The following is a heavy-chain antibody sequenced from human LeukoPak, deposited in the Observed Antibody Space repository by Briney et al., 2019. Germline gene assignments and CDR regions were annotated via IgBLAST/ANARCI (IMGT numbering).Heavy chain of an antibody. J-gene: IGHJ4*02. CDR1: GFTFSSYW. D-gene: IGHD6-6*01. V-gene: IGHV3-74*01. CDR3: ATDRSSIAVRPH. Sequence: GGSLRLSCAASGFTFSSYWMRWVRQAPGKGLVWVSRINTDGSSTNYADSVKGRFTISRDNAKNTLYLQMNSLRAEDTAVYYCATDRSSIAVRPHWGQGTLVTVSS. CDR2: INTDGSST.